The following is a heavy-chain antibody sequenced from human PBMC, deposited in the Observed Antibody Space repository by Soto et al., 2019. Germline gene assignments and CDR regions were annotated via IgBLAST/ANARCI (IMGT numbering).Heavy chain of an antibody. V-gene: IGHV2-5*02. Sequence: QITLQASGPTLVKPAETLTLTCTFSGFSISTNGMGVGWIRQPPGEAPEWLALIYWDDDKRYSPSLRSRLTVTKGSSKNQVVLIMTNMDPVDTGTYYFVHRSSRYFQSWGQGSLVTVSS. CDR2: IYWDDDK. D-gene: IGHD6-6*01. CDR1: GFSISTNGMG. J-gene: IGHJ1*01. CDR3: VHRSSRYFQS.